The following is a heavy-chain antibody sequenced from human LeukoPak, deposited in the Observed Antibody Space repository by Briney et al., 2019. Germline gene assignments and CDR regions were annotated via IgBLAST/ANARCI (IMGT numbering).Heavy chain of an antibody. D-gene: IGHD2-15*01. J-gene: IGHJ6*02. Sequence: GGSLRLSCAASGFTFSSYAMSWVRQAPGKGVEWVSVISDSGGSTYYADSVKGRFTISRDNSKNTLYLQMHSLRAEDTAVYYCAKPRGSSVVERMDVWGQGTTVTVSS. CDR2: ISDSGGST. CDR1: GFTFSSYA. CDR3: AKPRGSSVVERMDV. V-gene: IGHV3-23*01.